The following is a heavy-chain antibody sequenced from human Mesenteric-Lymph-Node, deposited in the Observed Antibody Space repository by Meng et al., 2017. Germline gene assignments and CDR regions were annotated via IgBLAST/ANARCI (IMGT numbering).Heavy chain of an antibody. CDR3: AKLWWNGGRTFDI. J-gene: IGHJ3*02. D-gene: IGHD1-1*01. V-gene: IGHV3-23*01. Sequence: GESLKISCAASGFTFSLIGMSWVRQVPGKGLEWVSTISGGDGSTYYEDSVKGRFTISKDISENTLYLKINSLTAEDTDIYYCAKLWWNGGRTFDIWGQGTMVTVSS. CDR2: ISGGDGST. CDR1: GFTFSLIG.